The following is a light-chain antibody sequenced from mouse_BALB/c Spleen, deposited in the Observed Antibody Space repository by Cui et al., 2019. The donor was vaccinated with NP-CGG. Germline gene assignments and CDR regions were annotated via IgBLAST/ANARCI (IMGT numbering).Light chain of an antibody. CDR3: ALWYSNHWV. CDR2: GTN. CDR1: TGAVTTSNY. Sequence: QAVVTQDSALTTSPGETVTLTCRSSTGAVTTSNYANWVQEKPDHLFTGLIGGTNNRAPGVPARFSGSLIGDKAALTITGAQTEDEAIYFCALWYSNHWVFGGGTKTDCP. V-gene: IGLV1*01. J-gene: IGLJ1*01.